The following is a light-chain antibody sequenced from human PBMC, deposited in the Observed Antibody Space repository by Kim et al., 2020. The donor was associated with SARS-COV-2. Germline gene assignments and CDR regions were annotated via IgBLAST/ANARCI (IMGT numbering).Light chain of an antibody. Sequence: ASIGDRVTITCRTSQNIRTYLNWYQQRPGKAPKLLIYAASSLQSEVPSRFSGSGSGTDFTLTIASLQADDFATYYCQQTYSNPPTFGGGSKVEIK. J-gene: IGKJ4*01. CDR1: QNIRTY. CDR3: QQTYSNPPT. V-gene: IGKV1-39*01. CDR2: AAS.